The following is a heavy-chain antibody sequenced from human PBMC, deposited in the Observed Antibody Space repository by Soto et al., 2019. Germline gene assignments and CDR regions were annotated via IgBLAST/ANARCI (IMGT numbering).Heavy chain of an antibody. CDR1: GFTFNDFA. CDR2: IDWNGANI. CDR3: ARDSGIVAAVRFSFDP. J-gene: IGHJ5*02. D-gene: IGHD1-26*01. Sequence: EVQLVESGGGLVQPGRSLRLSCAASGFTFNDFAMHWVRQAPGKGLEWVASIDWNGANIAYAASVEGRFTISRDNVKNSLFLQMNSLRAEDTAFYFCARDSGIVAAVRFSFDPRGQGTLVTVSS. V-gene: IGHV3-9*01.